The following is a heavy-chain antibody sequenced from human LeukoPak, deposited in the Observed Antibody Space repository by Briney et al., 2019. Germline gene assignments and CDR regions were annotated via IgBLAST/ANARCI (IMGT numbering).Heavy chain of an antibody. CDR1: GGSISSGSYY. V-gene: IGHV4-61*02. D-gene: IGHD3-22*01. CDR3: ARVPPYYDSSGYYYNAPWWFDP. J-gene: IGHJ5*02. Sequence: SETLSLTCTVSGGSISSGSYYWSWIRQPAGKGLEWIGRIYTSGSTNYNPSLKSRVTISVDTSKNQFSLKLSSVTAADTAVYYCARVPPYYDSSGYYYNAPWWFDPWGQGTLVTVSS. CDR2: IYTSGST.